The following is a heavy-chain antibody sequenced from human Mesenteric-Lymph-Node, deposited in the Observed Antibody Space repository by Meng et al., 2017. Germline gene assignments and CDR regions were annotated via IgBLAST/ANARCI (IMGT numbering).Heavy chain of an antibody. CDR3: ARAYDYGVYEVFDY. Sequence: ASVKVSCKASGYTFTGYYMHWVRQAPGQGLEWMGWINPNSGGTKYAQKFQGRVTMTRDTSISTAYVDLSRLRSDDTGVYYCARAYDYGVYEVFDYWGQGTLVTVSS. CDR2: INPNSGGT. V-gene: IGHV1-2*02. CDR1: GYTFTGYY. J-gene: IGHJ4*02. D-gene: IGHD4-17*01.